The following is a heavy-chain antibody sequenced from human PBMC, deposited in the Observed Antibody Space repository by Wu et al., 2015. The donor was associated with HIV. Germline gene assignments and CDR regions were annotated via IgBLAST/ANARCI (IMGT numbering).Heavy chain of an antibody. Sequence: QVQLVQSGAEVKKPGASVKVSCKASGYTFTSYDINWVRQATGQGLEWMGWMNPNSGNTGYAQKFQGRVAMTRNTSISTAYMELSSLRSEDTAVYYCARLDDYGDYRRFDPWGQGTLVTVSS. CDR2: MNPNSGNT. D-gene: IGHD4-17*01. J-gene: IGHJ5*02. CDR1: GYTFTSYD. V-gene: IGHV1-8*01. CDR3: ARLDDYGDYRRFDP.